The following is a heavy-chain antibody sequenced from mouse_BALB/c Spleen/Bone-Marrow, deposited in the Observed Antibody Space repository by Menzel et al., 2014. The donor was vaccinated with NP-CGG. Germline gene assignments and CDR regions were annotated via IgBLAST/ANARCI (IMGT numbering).Heavy chain of an antibody. D-gene: IGHD4-1*01. CDR2: ISYSGST. CDR1: GYSITSDYA. Sequence: EVKLLESGPGLVKPSQSLSLTCTVTGYSITSDYAWNWIRQFPGNELEWMGYISYSGSTRYNPSLKSRISITRDTSRNQFFLQLNSVTTEDTATYYCTRRTGPYYFDYWGQGTTLTVSS. CDR3: TRRTGPYYFDY. V-gene: IGHV3-2*02. J-gene: IGHJ2*01.